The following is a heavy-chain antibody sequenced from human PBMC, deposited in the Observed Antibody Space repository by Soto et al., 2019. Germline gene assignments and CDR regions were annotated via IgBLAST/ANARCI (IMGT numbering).Heavy chain of an antibody. CDR3: XXXXXXAARXFY. V-gene: IGHV3-21*01. CDR1: GFTFSSYS. Sequence: EVQLVESGGGLVKPGGSLRLSCAASGFTFSSYSMNWVXQXPGXXLEWVSSISSSSXYIYYADSVKGRFTISRDXXXXXXXXXXXXXXXXXXXXXXXXXXXXXAARXFYWGQGTLVTVSS. J-gene: IGHJ4*02. CDR2: ISSSSXYI. D-gene: IGHD6-6*01.